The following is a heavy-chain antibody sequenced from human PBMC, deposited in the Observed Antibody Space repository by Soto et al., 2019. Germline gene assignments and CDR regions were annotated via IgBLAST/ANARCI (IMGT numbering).Heavy chain of an antibody. J-gene: IGHJ4*02. D-gene: IGHD3-22*01. CDR2: ISAYNGNT. CDR3: ARSLTYYYDSSGYPAAYFDY. CDR1: GYTFTSYG. Sequence: GASVKVSCKASGYTFTSYGISWVRQAPGQGLEWMGCISAYNGNTNYAQKFQGRVTITEDESTSTAYMELSSLRSEDTAVYYCARSLTYYYDSSGYPAAYFDYWGQGTLVTV. V-gene: IGHV1-18*01.